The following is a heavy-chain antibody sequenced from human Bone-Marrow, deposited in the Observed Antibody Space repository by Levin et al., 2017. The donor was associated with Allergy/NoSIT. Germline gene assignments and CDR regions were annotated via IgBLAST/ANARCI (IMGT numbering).Heavy chain of an antibody. CDR3: ARALMPVAKGFDY. Sequence: GGSLRLSCAASGFSVINNYMNWVRQAPGKGLEWVSALYSGGSTYYADSVKGRFTISRDNSKNALYLQMNSLRAEDTAVYYCARALMPVAKGFDYWGQGTLVTVSS. D-gene: IGHD2-2*01. CDR1: GFSVINNY. CDR2: LYSGGST. V-gene: IGHV3-53*01. J-gene: IGHJ4*02.